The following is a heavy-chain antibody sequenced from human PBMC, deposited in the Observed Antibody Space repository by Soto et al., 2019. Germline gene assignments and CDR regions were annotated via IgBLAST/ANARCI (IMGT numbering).Heavy chain of an antibody. CDR2: ISARNGDT. CDR3: ARVQVLPNPAADF. D-gene: IGHD3-10*01. V-gene: IGHV1-18*04. CDR1: GYTFTTNG. Sequence: ASVKVSCKASGYTFTTNGIIWVRQAPGQHLEWLGWISARNGDTKYAQGFQGRVTLTTDTSTTTAYMELMNLRSDDTAVYFCARVQVLPNPAADFWGQGTLVTVSS. J-gene: IGHJ4*02.